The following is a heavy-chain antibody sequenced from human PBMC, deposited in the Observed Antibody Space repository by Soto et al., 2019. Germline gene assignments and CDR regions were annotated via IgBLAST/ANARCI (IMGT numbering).Heavy chain of an antibody. CDR1: GGSIINYF. V-gene: IGHV4-59*08. J-gene: IGHJ4*02. D-gene: IGHD2-15*01. Sequence: PSETLSLTCTVSGGSIINYFWSWVRQPPGKGLEWIAYIYYSGSANYNPSLNSRVTISVDTSKNQFSLRLSSVTAADTAVYYCARHATGYCSGNSCPYYFDSWGQGTLVTVSS. CDR3: ARHATGYCSGNSCPYYFDS. CDR2: IYYSGSA.